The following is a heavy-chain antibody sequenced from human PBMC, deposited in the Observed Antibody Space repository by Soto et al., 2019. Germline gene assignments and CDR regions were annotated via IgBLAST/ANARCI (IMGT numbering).Heavy chain of an antibody. J-gene: IGHJ4*01. V-gene: IGHV2-5*01. D-gene: IGHD6-13*01. CDR2: IYWNDDK. CDR1: GFSLSTSGVG. CDR3: ARPTRGIAAFYFDY. Sequence: SGPTLVNPTQTLTLTCTFSGFSLSTSGVGVGWIRQPPGKALEWLALIYWNDDKRYSPSLKSRLTITKDTSKNQVVLTVTNMEPVDTATYYCARPTRGIAAFYFDYWGHGTLVNVSS.